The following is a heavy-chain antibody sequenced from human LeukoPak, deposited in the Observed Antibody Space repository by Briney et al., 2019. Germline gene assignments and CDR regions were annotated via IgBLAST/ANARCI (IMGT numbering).Heavy chain of an antibody. J-gene: IGHJ3*02. CDR3: AKTNWGAFDI. CDR2: IYYSGNT. Sequence: SETLSLSCTVSGGSISSSYWSWIRQPPGKGLEWVGFIYYSGNTHYNPYLKSRVTISVDTSKNLFSLKLSSVTAADTAIYYCAKTNWGAFDIWGQGTMVTVSS. CDR1: GGSISSSY. D-gene: IGHD7-27*01. V-gene: IGHV4-59*03.